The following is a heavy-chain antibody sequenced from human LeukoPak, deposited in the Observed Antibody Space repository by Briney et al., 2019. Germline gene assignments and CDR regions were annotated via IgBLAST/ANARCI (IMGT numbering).Heavy chain of an antibody. D-gene: IGHD6-13*01. Sequence: SETLSLTCTVSGGSISSYYWSWIRQPPGKGLEWIGYIYYSGSTNYNPSLKSRVTISVDTSKNQFSLKLSSVTAADTAVYYCARTFTDLSIAAAGTDYFDYRGQGTLVTVSS. CDR3: ARTFTDLSIAAAGTDYFDY. CDR2: IYYSGST. V-gene: IGHV4-59*08. CDR1: GGSISSYY. J-gene: IGHJ4*02.